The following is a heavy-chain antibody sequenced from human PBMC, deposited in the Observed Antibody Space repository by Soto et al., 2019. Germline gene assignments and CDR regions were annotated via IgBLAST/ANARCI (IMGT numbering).Heavy chain of an antibody. J-gene: IGHJ4*02. CDR1: GYTFTSYG. CDR3: AGGYCSGGSCYLYY. V-gene: IGHV1-18*01. Sequence: ASVKVSCKASGYTFTSYGISWVRQAPGQGLEWMGWISAYNGNTNYAQKLQGRVTMTTDTSTSTAYMELRSLRSDDTAVYYCAGGYCSGGSCYLYYWGQGTLVTVSS. CDR2: ISAYNGNT. D-gene: IGHD2-15*01.